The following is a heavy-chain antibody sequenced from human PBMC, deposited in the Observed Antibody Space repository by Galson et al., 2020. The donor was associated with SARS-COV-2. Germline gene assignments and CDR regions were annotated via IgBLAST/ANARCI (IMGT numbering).Heavy chain of an antibody. V-gene: IGHV3-23*01. J-gene: IGHJ4*02. CDR3: DSSGYQDY. CDR2: IINSDGST. CDR1: GSTFSSYA. Sequence: GESLKISCAASGSTFSSYAMSWVRQAPGKGLEWTSTIINSDGSTYYADSVKGRFTISRDNSKNTLYLQMNSLRAEDTAIYYYDSSGYQDYWGQGTLVTVSS. D-gene: IGHD3-22*01.